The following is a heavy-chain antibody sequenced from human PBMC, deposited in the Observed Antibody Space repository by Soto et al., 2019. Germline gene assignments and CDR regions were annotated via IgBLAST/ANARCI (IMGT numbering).Heavy chain of an antibody. V-gene: IGHV2-5*02. CDR1: GFSLTTSGVG. Sequence: QITLNESGPTPVKPRQTLTLTCTFSGFSLTTSGVGVGWIRQSPGKAPEWLALIYWDDDKRYSPSLKSRLTITKATSQNQVVLTMADLDPADTATYYCAHRVLRTVFGLVTTTAIYFDFWGQGTPVAVSS. J-gene: IGHJ4*02. CDR3: AHRVLRTVFGLVTTTAIYFDF. D-gene: IGHD3-3*01. CDR2: IYWDDDK.